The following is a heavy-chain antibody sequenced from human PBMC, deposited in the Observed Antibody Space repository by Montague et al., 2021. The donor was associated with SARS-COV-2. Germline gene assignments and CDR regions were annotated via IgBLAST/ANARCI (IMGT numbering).Heavy chain of an antibody. CDR1: GASVSSINW. CDR2: IHHTGIT. J-gene: IGHJ4*02. V-gene: IGHV4-4*02. D-gene: IGHD6-13*01. Sequence: SETLSLTCAVSGASVSSINWWTWVRQPPGRVLEWIAEIHHTGITNFNPSLRSRVSISLDTSRNQCSPTVNSVTAADTAIYYCASHPVFQQLYSWGQGTLV. CDR3: ASHPVFQQLYS.